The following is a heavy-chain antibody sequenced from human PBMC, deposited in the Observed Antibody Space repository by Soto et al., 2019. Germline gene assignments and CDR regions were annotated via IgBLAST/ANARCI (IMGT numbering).Heavy chain of an antibody. V-gene: IGHV3-7*03. CDR2: IKQGGTET. J-gene: IGHJ2*01. CDR1: GFTFSSYW. Sequence: EVQLVESGGGLVQPGGSLRLSCATSGFTFSSYWMNWVRQAPGKGLEWVAIIKQGGTETYYVDSVKDRFTISRDNSKNSLYLQMNSLRAEDTALYYCVRGLGWYFDFWGRGTLVTVSP. CDR3: VRGLGWYFDF. D-gene: IGHD3-9*01.